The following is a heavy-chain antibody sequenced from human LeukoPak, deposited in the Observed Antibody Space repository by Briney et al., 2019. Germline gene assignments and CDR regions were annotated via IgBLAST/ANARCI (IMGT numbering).Heavy chain of an antibody. Sequence: GGSLRLSCAASGFTFSSYSMNWVRQAPGKGLEWVSAISGSGGSTYYADSVKGRFTISRDNSKNTPYLQMNSLRAEDTAVYYCAKDPDYGDYVYAFDIWGQGTMVTVSS. D-gene: IGHD4-17*01. V-gene: IGHV3-23*01. CDR1: GFTFSSYS. J-gene: IGHJ3*02. CDR3: AKDPDYGDYVYAFDI. CDR2: ISGSGGST.